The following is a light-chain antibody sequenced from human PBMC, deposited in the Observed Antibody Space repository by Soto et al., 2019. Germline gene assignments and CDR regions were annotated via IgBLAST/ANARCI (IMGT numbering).Light chain of an antibody. CDR1: QSIRSW. CDR3: HQYNSYPRT. Sequence: DIQMTQSPSTLSASVGARVPITCRASQSIRSWLAWYQRKPGKAPELLIYDASSLNRGVPSRFSGSGSGTDFTLTISRLQPDDFATYYCHQYNSYPRTFGHGTKVDIK. CDR2: DAS. J-gene: IGKJ1*01. V-gene: IGKV1-5*01.